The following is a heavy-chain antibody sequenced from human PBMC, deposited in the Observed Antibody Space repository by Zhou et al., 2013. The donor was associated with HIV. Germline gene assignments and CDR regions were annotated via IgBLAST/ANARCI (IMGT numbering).Heavy chain of an antibody. CDR2: INPNSGGT. D-gene: IGHD3-10*01. J-gene: IGHJ6*02. CDR1: GYTFTGYY. CDR3: ARLRITMVRGVKNGMDV. V-gene: IGHV1-2*02. Sequence: QVQLVQSGAEVKKPGASVKVSCKASGYTFTGYYMHWVRQAPGQGLEWMGWINPNSGGTNYAQKFQGRVTMTRDTSISTAYMELSRLRSDDTAVYYCARLRITMVRGVKNGMDVWGQGTTVTVSS.